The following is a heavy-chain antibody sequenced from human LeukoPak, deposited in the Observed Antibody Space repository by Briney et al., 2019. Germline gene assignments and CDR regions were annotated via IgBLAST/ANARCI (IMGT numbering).Heavy chain of an antibody. V-gene: IGHV3-30-3*01. CDR2: ISYDGSNK. Sequence: PGGSLRLSCAASGFTFSSYAMHWVRQAPGKGLEWVAVISYDGSNKYYADSVKGRFTISRDNSKNTLYLQMNSLRAEDTAVYYCAKEEQWLAKYFDYWGQGTLVTVSS. D-gene: IGHD6-19*01. J-gene: IGHJ4*02. CDR1: GFTFSSYA. CDR3: AKEEQWLAKYFDY.